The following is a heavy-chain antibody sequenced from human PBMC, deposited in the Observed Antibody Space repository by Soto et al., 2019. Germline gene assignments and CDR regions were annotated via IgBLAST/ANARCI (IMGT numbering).Heavy chain of an antibody. CDR3: AKDAVAYNGEWDWFDL. J-gene: IGHJ5*02. CDR1: GFTFKNFA. Sequence: EVQLLESGGGLVQPGGSLRLSCVASGFTFKNFAMTWVRQAPGKGMEWVSAIGGSGSSANYADSVKGRFTVSRDDSKSNLYLQMSGLRVDDTALYYCAKDAVAYNGEWDWFDLWGQGTLVTVSS. D-gene: IGHD3-10*01. V-gene: IGHV3-23*01. CDR2: IGGSGSSA.